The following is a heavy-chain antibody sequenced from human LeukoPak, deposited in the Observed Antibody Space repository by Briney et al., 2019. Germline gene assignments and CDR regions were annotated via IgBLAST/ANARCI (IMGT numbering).Heavy chain of an antibody. D-gene: IGHD3-22*01. CDR2: INHSGST. CDR3: ARSDSSGLNWFDP. V-gene: IGHV4-34*01. Sequence: PSETLSLTCAVYGGSFSGYYWSWTRQPPGKGLEWIGEINHSGSTNYNPSLKSRVTISVDTSKNQFSLKLSSVTAADTAVYYCARSDSSGLNWFDPWGQGTLVTVSS. CDR1: GGSFSGYY. J-gene: IGHJ5*02.